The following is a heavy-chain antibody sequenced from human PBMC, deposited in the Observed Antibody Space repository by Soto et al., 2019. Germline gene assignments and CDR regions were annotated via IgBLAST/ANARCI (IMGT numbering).Heavy chain of an antibody. CDR1: GYSISSSSY. CDR3: ARVHVMVVAGSTFDY. Sequence: PSETQSLTCTVSGYSISSSSYWAWIRQPPGKGPEWIASIYHGGTTFYNPSLKSRITISVDTSNNQFSLKLTSVTAADTAVYYCARVHVMVVAGSTFDYWGHGTLVTVSS. V-gene: IGHV4-38-2*02. D-gene: IGHD6-19*01. CDR2: IYHGGTT. J-gene: IGHJ4*01.